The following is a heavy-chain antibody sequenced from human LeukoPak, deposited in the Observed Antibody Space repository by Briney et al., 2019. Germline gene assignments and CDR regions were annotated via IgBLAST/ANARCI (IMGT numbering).Heavy chain of an antibody. J-gene: IGHJ5*02. CDR3: ARDYSGWFDP. CDR2: ISYDGTNQ. CDR1: GFTFSGYG. Sequence: GGSLRLSCAASGFTFSGYGMHWVRQAPGKGLGWVAVISYDGTNQYYADSVKGRFTISRDNSKNTLYLQMNSLRAEDTAVYYCARDYSGWFDPWGQGALVTVSS. V-gene: IGHV3-30*03. D-gene: IGHD4-11*01.